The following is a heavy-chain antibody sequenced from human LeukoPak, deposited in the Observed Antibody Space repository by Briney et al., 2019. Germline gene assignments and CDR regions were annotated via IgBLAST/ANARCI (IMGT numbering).Heavy chain of an antibody. Sequence: ASVKVSCKVSGYTLTELSMHWVRQAPGKGLEWMGGFDPEDGETIYAQKFQGRVTMTEDTSTDTAYMELSSLRSEDTAVYYCATGRAYYDILTGYYAGVYYYYGMDVCGQGTTVTVSS. J-gene: IGHJ6*02. V-gene: IGHV1-24*01. D-gene: IGHD3-9*01. CDR3: ATGRAYYDILTGYYAGVYYYYGMDV. CDR1: GYTLTELS. CDR2: FDPEDGET.